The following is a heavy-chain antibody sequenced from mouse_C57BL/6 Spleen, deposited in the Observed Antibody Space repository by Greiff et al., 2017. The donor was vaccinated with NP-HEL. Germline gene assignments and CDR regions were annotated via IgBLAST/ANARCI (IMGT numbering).Heavy chain of an antibody. V-gene: IGHV5-17*01. Sequence: EVQRVESGGGLVKPGGSLKLSCAASGFTFSDYGMHWVRQAPEKGLEWVAYISSGSSTIYYADTVKGRFTISRDNAKKTLLLQRTSLRSEDTAMYYCARSKVSWFAYWGQGTLVTVSA. CDR3: ARSKVSWFAY. CDR2: ISSGSSTI. J-gene: IGHJ3*01. CDR1: GFTFSDYG.